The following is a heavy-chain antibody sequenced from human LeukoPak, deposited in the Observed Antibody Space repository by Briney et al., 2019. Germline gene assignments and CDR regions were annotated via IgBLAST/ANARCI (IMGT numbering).Heavy chain of an antibody. V-gene: IGHV4-30-4*01. D-gene: IGHD6-25*01. CDR2: IYYTGST. Sequence: SETLSLTCTVSGGSVSNGDFFWSWIHQPPGRGLECIGYIYYTGSTYYNPSLKSRVTMSVDTSKNQFSLKLTSVTAADTAVYYCARVRQRDHGAFDIWGQGTVVTVSS. J-gene: IGHJ3*02. CDR1: GGSVSNGDFF. CDR3: ARVRQRDHGAFDI.